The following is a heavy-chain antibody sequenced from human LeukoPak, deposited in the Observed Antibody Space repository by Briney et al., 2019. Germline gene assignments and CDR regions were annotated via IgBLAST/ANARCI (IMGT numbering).Heavy chain of an antibody. Sequence: PSETLSLTCTVSGGSISSSSYYWGWIRQPPGKGLEWIGSIYYSGSTYYNPSLKSRVTISVDTSKNQFSLKLSSVTAADTAVYYCARARQLWLPYFDYWGQGTPVTVSS. CDR3: ARARQLWLPYFDY. CDR2: IYYSGST. CDR1: GGSISSSSYY. J-gene: IGHJ4*02. V-gene: IGHV4-39*01. D-gene: IGHD5-18*01.